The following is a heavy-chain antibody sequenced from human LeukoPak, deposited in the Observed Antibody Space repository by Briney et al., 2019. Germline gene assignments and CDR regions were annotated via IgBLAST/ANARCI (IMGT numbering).Heavy chain of an antibody. CDR2: IYYSGST. J-gene: IGHJ4*02. Sequence: PSETLSXTXXVXXGSISSYYWSWIRQPPGKGLEWIGYIYYSGSTNYNPSLKSRVTISVDTSKNQFSLKLSSVTAADTAVYYCARLLTVTTGYYFDYWGQGTLVTVSS. D-gene: IGHD4-17*01. CDR3: ARLLTVTTGYYFDY. CDR1: XGSISSYY. V-gene: IGHV4-59*08.